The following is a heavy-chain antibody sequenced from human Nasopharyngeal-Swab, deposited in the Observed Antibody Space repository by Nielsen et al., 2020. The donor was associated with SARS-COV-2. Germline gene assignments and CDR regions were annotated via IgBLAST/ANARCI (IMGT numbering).Heavy chain of an antibody. D-gene: IGHD3-3*01. J-gene: IGHJ4*02. CDR2: ISSSSSYI. CDR1: GFTFSSYS. CDR3: ARSGELRFLEWLNTRPDY. V-gene: IGHV3-21*01. Sequence: GESLKISRAASGFTFSSYSMNWVRQAPGKGLEWVSSISSSSSYIYYADSVKGRFTISRDNAKNSLYLQMNSLRAEDTAVYYCARSGELRFLEWLNTRPDYWGQGTLVTVSS.